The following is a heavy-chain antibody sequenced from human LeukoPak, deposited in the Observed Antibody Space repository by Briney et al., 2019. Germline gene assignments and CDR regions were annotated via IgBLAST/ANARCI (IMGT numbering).Heavy chain of an antibody. CDR1: GVSFSGYS. V-gene: IGHV4-34*01. Sequence: SETLSLTCAVYGVSFSGYSWNWIRQPPVKGLEWIGEINHSGGTNYNPSLKSRVTISVDTSKKQFSLKLSSVTAADTAVYYCARESSVAAPFDYWGQGTLVTVSS. CDR3: ARESSVAAPFDY. D-gene: IGHD6-19*01. CDR2: INHSGGT. J-gene: IGHJ4*02.